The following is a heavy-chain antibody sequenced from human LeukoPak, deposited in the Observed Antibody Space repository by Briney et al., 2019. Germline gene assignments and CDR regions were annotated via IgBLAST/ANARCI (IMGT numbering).Heavy chain of an antibody. J-gene: IGHJ6*02. Sequence: GASVKVSCKASGYTFSNYDINWVRQAPGQGLDWMGWMNPNSGNTGSAQKFQGRVTMTRDTSISTAYMELSNLRSEDTAVYYCASPTKQDTVADQYSGSTRHYYGMAVWGQGTTVTVSS. D-gene: IGHD5-12*01. CDR2: MNPNSGNT. CDR1: GYTFSNYD. CDR3: ASPTKQDTVADQYSGSTRHYYGMAV. V-gene: IGHV1-8*01.